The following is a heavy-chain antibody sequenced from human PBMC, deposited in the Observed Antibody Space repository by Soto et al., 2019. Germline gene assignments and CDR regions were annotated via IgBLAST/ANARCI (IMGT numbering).Heavy chain of an antibody. CDR3: ARDLRSRCSGGSCYPTSFDY. CDR1: GYTFTGYY. CDR2: INPNSGGT. D-gene: IGHD2-15*01. J-gene: IGHJ4*02. Sequence: ASVKVSCKASGYTFTGYYMHWVRQAPGQGLEWMGRINPNSGGTNYAQKFQGWVTITTDKSISTAYMELSSLRSEDTAVYYCARDLRSRCSGGSCYPTSFDYWGQGTLVAAPQ. V-gene: IGHV1-2*04.